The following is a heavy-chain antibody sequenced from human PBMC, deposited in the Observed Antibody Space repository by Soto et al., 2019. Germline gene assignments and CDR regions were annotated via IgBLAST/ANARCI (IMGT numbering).Heavy chain of an antibody. J-gene: IGHJ6*02. CDR2: IIPIFGTA. Sequence: SVKVSCKASGGTFSSYAISWVRQAPGQGLEWMGGIIPIFGTANYAQKFQGRVTITADKSTSTAYMELSSLRSEDTAVYYCARGNYYGSGSGKGYYYYGMDVWGQGTTVTVSS. V-gene: IGHV1-69*06. CDR1: GGTFSSYA. D-gene: IGHD3-10*01. CDR3: ARGNYYGSGSGKGYYYYGMDV.